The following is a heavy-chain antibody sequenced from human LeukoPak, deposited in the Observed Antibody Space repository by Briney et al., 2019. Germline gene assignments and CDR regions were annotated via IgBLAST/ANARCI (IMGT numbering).Heavy chain of an antibody. V-gene: IGHV3-7*01. CDR2: IKQDGSEK. D-gene: IGHD3-10*01. Sequence: GGPLRLSCAASGFTFSSYWMSWVRQVPGKGLEWVANIKQDGSEKYYVDSVKGRFTISRDNAKNSLYLQMNSLRAEDTAVYYCARETYHYGSGSYVFDYWGQGTLVTVSS. J-gene: IGHJ4*02. CDR1: GFTFSSYW. CDR3: ARETYHYGSGSYVFDY.